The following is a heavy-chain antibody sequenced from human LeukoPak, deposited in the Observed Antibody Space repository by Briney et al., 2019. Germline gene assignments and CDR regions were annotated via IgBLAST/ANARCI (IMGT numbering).Heavy chain of an antibody. Sequence: GGSLRLSCAASGFTFSSYGMHWVRQAPGKGLEWVAVISYDGSNKYYADSVKGRFTISRDNSKNTLYLQMNSLRAEDTAVYYCAKDLEGYYYYGMDAWGQGTTVTVSS. V-gene: IGHV3-30*18. CDR1: GFTFSSYG. CDR3: AKDLEGYYYYGMDA. D-gene: IGHD1-1*01. J-gene: IGHJ6*02. CDR2: ISYDGSNK.